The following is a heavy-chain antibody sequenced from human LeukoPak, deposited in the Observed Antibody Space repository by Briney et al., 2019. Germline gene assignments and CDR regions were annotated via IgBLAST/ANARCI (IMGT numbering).Heavy chain of an antibody. D-gene: IGHD3-3*01. CDR2: TYYRSKWYN. J-gene: IGHJ4*02. CDR3: ARVALSHGIDFWSGYYTGAPDY. CDR1: GDSVSSNSAA. Sequence: SQTLSLTCAISGDSVSSNSAAWNWIRQSPSRGLEWLGRTYYRSKWYNDYAVSVKSRITINPDTSKNQFSLQLNSVTPEDTAVYYCARVALSHGIDFWSGYYTGAPDYWGQGTLVTVSS. V-gene: IGHV6-1*01.